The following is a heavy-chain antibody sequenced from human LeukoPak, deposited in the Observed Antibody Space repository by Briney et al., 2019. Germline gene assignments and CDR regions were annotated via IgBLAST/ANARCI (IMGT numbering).Heavy chain of an antibody. CDR3: AKDLQVFDY. J-gene: IGHJ4*02. CDR1: GFTFSNNP. CDR2: ISGSGGST. V-gene: IGHV3-23*01. Sequence: GGTLRLSCAASGFTFSNNPMTWVRQAPGKGLEWVSAISGSGGSTYYADSVKGRFTISRDNSKNTLYLQMNSLRAEDTAVYYCAKDLQVFDYWGQGTLVTVSS.